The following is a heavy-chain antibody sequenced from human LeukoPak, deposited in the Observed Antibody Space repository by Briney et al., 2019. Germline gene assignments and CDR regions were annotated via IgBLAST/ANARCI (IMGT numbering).Heavy chain of an antibody. D-gene: IGHD6-19*01. CDR1: GFTFSSYS. CDR2: ISSSSSYI. J-gene: IGHJ4*02. CDR3: ARDHSGWYPPLDY. V-gene: IGHV3-21*01. Sequence: SGGSLRLSCAASGFTFSSYSMNWVRQAPGKGLEWVSSISSSSSYIYYADSVKGRFTISRDNAKNSLYLQMNSLRAEDTAVYYCARDHSGWYPPLDYWGQGTLVTVSS.